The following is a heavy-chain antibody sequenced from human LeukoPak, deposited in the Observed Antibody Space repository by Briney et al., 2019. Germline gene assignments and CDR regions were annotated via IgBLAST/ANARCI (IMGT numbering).Heavy chain of an antibody. CDR1: GGSISSSSYY. J-gene: IGHJ4*02. D-gene: IGHD3-3*01. CDR2: IYYSGST. CDR3: ARGIRMPHKDRFGVVILKGLYYFVS. V-gene: IGHV4-39*01. Sequence: SETLSLTCTVSGGSISSSSYYWGWIRQPPGKGLEWIGSIYYSGSTYYNPSLKSRVTISVDTSKNQFSLKLSSVTAADTAVYYCARGIRMPHKDRFGVVILKGLYYFVSWGQGTLVTVSS.